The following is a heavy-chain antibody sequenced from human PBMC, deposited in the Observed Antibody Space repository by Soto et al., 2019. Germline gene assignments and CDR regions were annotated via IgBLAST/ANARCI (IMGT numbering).Heavy chain of an antibody. CDR3: ARGVAGVVDY. CDR2: INAGNGNT. D-gene: IGHD6-19*01. CDR1: GNTFASSA. J-gene: IGHJ4*02. Sequence: ASVKLSWEGSGNTFASSAMHLVRQAPGQKLKWMGWINAGNGNTKNSQKFQGKVTITRDTSASTAYMELSSLRSEDTAVYYCARGVAGVVDYWGQGTLVTVSS. V-gene: IGHV1-3*01.